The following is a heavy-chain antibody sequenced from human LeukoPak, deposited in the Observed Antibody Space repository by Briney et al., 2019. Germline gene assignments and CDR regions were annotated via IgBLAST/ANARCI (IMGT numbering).Heavy chain of an antibody. CDR1: GGSISSYY. Sequence: SEALSLTCTVSGGSISSYYWSWIRQPPGGGLEWVGYIYYRGSTNYNPSLKSRLTISVDTSKNQFSLKLSSVTAADTAVYYCARDRGGYSSSGFDPWGQGTLVTVSS. D-gene: IGHD6-6*01. CDR2: IYYRGST. CDR3: ARDRGGYSSSGFDP. J-gene: IGHJ5*02. V-gene: IGHV4-59*01.